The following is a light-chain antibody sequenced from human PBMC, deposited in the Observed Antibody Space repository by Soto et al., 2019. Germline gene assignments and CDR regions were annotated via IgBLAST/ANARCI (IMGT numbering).Light chain of an antibody. CDR2: SAS. CDR3: QQFAGSSLT. J-gene: IGKJ4*01. CDR1: QSVSSNY. V-gene: IGKV3-20*01. Sequence: EIVLTQSPGTLSLSPGERATLSCRVSQSVSSNYLAWYQQKPGQAPRLLMYSASSRASGIPDRFSGSGSGTDFPLTISRLEPEDFAVYYCQQFAGSSLTFGGGTKVEIK.